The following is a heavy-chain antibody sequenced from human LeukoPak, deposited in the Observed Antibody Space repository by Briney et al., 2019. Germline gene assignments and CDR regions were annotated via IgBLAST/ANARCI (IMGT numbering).Heavy chain of an antibody. D-gene: IGHD5-18*01. CDR2: INAGNGNT. CDR1: GYTFTSYA. V-gene: IGHV1-3*01. CDR3: ARGYSYGLFDY. J-gene: IGHJ4*02. Sequence: GASVKVSCKASGYTFTSYAMHWVRQPPGQRLEWMGWINAGNGNTKYSQKFQGRVTITRDTSASTAYMELSSLRSEDTAVYYCARGYSYGLFDYWGREPWSPSPQ.